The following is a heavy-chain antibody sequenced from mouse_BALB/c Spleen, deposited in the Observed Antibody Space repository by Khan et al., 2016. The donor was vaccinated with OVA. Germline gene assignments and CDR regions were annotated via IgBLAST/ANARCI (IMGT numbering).Heavy chain of an antibody. Sequence: EVELVESGGGLVQPGGSRKLSCAASGFTFSNFGMHWVRQAPEKGLEWVAYISSCSATIYYADTVKGRFTISRDNPKNTLFLQMTSLRSEDTAIYYCARSLITTWYFDVWGAGTTVTVSS. CDR2: ISSCSATI. CDR3: ARSLITTWYFDV. J-gene: IGHJ1*01. D-gene: IGHD2-4*01. CDR1: GFTFSNFG. V-gene: IGHV5-17*02.